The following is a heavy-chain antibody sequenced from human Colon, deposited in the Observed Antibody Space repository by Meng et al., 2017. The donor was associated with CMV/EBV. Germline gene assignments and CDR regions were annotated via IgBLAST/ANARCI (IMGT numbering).Heavy chain of an antibody. D-gene: IGHD3-10*01. CDR2: INPSGGST. Sequence: YTFTNYYIHWVRRAPGQGLEWMGMINPSGGSTSYSHKFQARITMTRDTSTSTVYMTLGGLRSDDTAVYYCARDNPQPRWGWSGSPAEYWGGGSLVTVSS. J-gene: IGHJ4*02. CDR1: YTFTNYY. V-gene: IGHV1-46*01. CDR3: ARDNPQPRWGWSGSPAEY.